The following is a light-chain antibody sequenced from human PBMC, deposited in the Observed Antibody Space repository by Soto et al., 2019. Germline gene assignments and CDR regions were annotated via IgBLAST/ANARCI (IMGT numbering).Light chain of an antibody. CDR1: SSNIGGNS. CDR3: STWDDSLRGLV. CDR2: SNH. J-gene: IGLJ2*01. Sequence: SVLTQPPSASGAPGQGISISCSGSSSNIGGNSVSWYRQVPGTAPKPLIFSNHQRPSGVPDRFSGSKSGTSASLAISGLQSEDEADYYCSTWDDSLRGLVFGGGTKLTVL. V-gene: IGLV1-44*01.